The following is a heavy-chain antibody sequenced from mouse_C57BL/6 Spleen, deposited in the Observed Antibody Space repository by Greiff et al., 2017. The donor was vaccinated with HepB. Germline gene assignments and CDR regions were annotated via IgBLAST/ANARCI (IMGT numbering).Heavy chain of an antibody. Sequence: DVKLVESGGGLVKPGGSLKLSCAASGFTFSDYGMHWVRQAPEKGLEWVAYISSGSSTIYYADTVTGRFTISRDNAKNTLFLQMTSLRSEDTAMYYCARPNCYGSSWFAYWGQGTLVTVSA. J-gene: IGHJ3*01. D-gene: IGHD1-1*01. CDR1: GFTFSDYG. CDR3: ARPNCYGSSWFAY. CDR2: ISSGSSTI. V-gene: IGHV5-17*01.